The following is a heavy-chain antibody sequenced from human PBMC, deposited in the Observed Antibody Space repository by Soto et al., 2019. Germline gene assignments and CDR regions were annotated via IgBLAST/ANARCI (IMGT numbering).Heavy chain of an antibody. CDR2: ITASGDLT. Sequence: PGGSLRLSCAVSGVTFRNYDMSWVRQVPGRGLQRVSGITASGDLTYYADSVKGRFTVSRDNSKNTLYLQMNSLRAEDTAIYYCAKRLGSNSHFTMDVWGQGTTVTVSS. D-gene: IGHD6-25*01. CDR1: GVTFRNYD. J-gene: IGHJ6*02. V-gene: IGHV3-23*01. CDR3: AKRLGSNSHFTMDV.